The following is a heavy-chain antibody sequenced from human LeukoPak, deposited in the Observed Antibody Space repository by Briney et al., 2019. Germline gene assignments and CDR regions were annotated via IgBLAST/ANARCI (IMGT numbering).Heavy chain of an antibody. J-gene: IGHJ4*02. Sequence: PGGSLRLSCAASGFTFTDYNMNWVRQAPGKGLEWVSSISSSSSYIYYADSVKGRFTISRDNAKNSLYLQMNSLLAADTAIYYCARVGSYFDYWGQGTLVTV. CDR2: ISSSSSYI. D-gene: IGHD3-10*01. CDR1: GFTFTDYN. V-gene: IGHV3-21*01. CDR3: ARVGSYFDY.